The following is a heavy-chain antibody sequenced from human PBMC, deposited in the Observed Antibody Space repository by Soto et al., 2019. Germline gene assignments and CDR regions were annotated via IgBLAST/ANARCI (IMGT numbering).Heavy chain of an antibody. V-gene: IGHV1-3*01. CDR2: INAGNGNT. Sequence: QVQLVQSGAEVKKPGASVKVSCKASGYTFTSYAMHWVRQAPGQRLEWMGWINAGNGNTKYSQKFQGRVTITRDTSARTADMELSSLRSEDTAVYYCAMYSISCYGCDPMDVCGEGTTVTVSS. J-gene: IGHJ6*03. CDR1: GYTFTSYA. D-gene: IGHD6-13*01. CDR3: AMYSISCYGCDPMDV.